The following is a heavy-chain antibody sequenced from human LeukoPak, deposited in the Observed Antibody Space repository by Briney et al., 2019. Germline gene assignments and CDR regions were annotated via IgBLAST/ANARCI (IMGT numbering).Heavy chain of an antibody. D-gene: IGHD3-3*01. Sequence: AVTVTCKSSGCTFSSYAFSWVRQAPGQGLEWMGGIIPIFGTANYAQKFQGRVTITADKSTSTAYMELSSLRSEDTAVYYCARDGSGYDFWSGYLYYYYMDVWGKGTTVTVSS. CDR2: IIPIFGTA. J-gene: IGHJ6*03. CDR1: GCTFSSYA. CDR3: ARDGSGYDFWSGYLYYYYMDV. V-gene: IGHV1-69*06.